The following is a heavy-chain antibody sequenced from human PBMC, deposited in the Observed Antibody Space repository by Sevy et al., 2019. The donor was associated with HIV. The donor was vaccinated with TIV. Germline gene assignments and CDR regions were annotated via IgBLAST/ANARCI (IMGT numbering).Heavy chain of an antibody. D-gene: IGHD2-2*02. CDR2: ISGISNYI. J-gene: IGHJ3*02. Sequence: GGSLRLSCAASGFTCSSYSMNWVRQAPGKGLEWVSSISGISNYIYYADSMKGRFTVSRENARNSLYLQMNSPRAEDTAVYYCARNNCSITNCYMGDVFDIWGQGTMVTVSS. CDR3: ARNNCSITNCYMGDVFDI. CDR1: GFTCSSYS. V-gene: IGHV3-21*01.